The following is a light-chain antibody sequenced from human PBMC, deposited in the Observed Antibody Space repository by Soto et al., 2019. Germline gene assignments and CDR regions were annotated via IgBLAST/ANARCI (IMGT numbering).Light chain of an antibody. CDR1: QGVSSN. CDR2: SAS. J-gene: IGKJ2*01. CDR3: QQSNHWSSIT. V-gene: IGKV3-15*01. Sequence: ETVMTQSPATLSVSPGARATLSCRASQGVSSNLAWYQQKPGQAPRLLIYSASTRATGIPARFSGSGAGTESKRTIRGLKSEDVGVEYCQQSNHWSSITFRQGTKLEIK.